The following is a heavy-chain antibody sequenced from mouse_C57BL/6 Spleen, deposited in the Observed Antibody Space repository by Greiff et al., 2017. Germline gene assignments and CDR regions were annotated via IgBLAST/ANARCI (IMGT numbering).Heavy chain of an antibody. CDR2: IYPRSGNT. CDR1: GYTFTSYG. D-gene: IGHD1-1*01. J-gene: IGHJ4*01. CDR3: SRYYYGSRYYAMDY. V-gene: IGHV1-81*01. Sequence: QVQLKRSGAELARPGASVKLSCKASGYTFTSYGISWVKQRTGQGLEWIGEIYPRSGNTYYNEKFKGKATLTADKSSSTAYMELRSLTSEDSAVYFCSRYYYGSRYYAMDYWGQGTSVTVSS.